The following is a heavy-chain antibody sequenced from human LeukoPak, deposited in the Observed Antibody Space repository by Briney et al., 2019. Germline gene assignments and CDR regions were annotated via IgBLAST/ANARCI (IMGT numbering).Heavy chain of an antibody. V-gene: IGHV1-2*02. CDR2: INPNSGGT. CDR1: GYTFTGYY. CDR3: ARVLAGTTPHFDY. D-gene: IGHD1-7*01. Sequence: ASVKVSCEASGYTFTGYYMHWVRQAPGQGLEWMGWINPNSGGTNYAQKFQGRVTMTRDTSISTAYMELSRLRSDDTAVYYCARVLAGTTPHFDYWGQGTLVTVSS. J-gene: IGHJ4*02.